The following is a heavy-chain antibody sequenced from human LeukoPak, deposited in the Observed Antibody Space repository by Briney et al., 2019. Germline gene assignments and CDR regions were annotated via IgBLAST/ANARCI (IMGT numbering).Heavy chain of an antibody. CDR3: ARMRSGWLTQ. D-gene: IGHD6-19*01. CDR2: INHSGST. Sequence: PPETLSLTCAVYGGSFSGYYWSWIRQPPGKGLEWIGEINHSGSTNYNPSLKSRVTISVDTSKNQFSLKLSSVTAADTAVYYCARMRSGWLTQWGQGTLVTVSS. CDR1: GGSFSGYY. J-gene: IGHJ4*02. V-gene: IGHV4-34*01.